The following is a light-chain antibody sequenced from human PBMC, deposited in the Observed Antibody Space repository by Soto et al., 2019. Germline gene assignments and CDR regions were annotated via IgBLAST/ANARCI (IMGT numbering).Light chain of an antibody. V-gene: IGKV3-15*01. Sequence: EVVMTQSPSTLSVSPGERATLSCRASQSVDSNLAWYQHKPGQAPRLLIFGTSTRATGIPARFSGSGSGTDFTLTISRLEPEDFAVYYCQQYASSPITFGQGTRLEIK. CDR3: QQYASSPIT. J-gene: IGKJ5*01. CDR1: QSVDSN. CDR2: GTS.